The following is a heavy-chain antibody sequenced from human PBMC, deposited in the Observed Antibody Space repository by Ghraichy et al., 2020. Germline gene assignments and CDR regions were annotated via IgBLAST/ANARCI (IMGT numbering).Heavy chain of an antibody. J-gene: IGHJ4*02. D-gene: IGHD6-13*01. CDR1: GFTFSSYW. V-gene: IGHV3-74*01. CDR2: INSDGSST. CDR3: ANIAAAGFDY. Sequence: GESLNISCAASGFTFSSYWMHWVRQAPGKGLVWVSRINSDGSSTSYADSVKGRFTISRDNAKNTLYLQMNSLRAEDTAVYYCANIAAAGFDYWGQGTLVTVSS.